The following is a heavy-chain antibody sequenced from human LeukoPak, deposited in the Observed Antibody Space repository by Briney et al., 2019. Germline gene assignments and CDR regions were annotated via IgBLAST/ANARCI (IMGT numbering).Heavy chain of an antibody. J-gene: IGHJ4*02. CDR3: ARGGIVVVAYYFDY. Sequence: ASVKVSCKASGYTFTSYDINWVRQATGQGLEWMGWMNPNSGNTGYAQKFQGRVTFTRNTSISTAYMELSSLRSEDTAVYYCARGGIVVVAYYFDYWGQGTLVTVSS. D-gene: IGHD3-22*01. CDR2: MNPNSGNT. CDR1: GYTFTSYD. V-gene: IGHV1-8*03.